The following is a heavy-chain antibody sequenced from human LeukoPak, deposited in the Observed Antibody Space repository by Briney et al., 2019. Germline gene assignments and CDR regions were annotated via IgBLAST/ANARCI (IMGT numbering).Heavy chain of an antibody. V-gene: IGHV3-74*01. Sequence: PGGSLRLSCAASGFTFSSYWMHWVRQAPGKGLVWVSRINSDGSTTNYADSVKGRFTISRDNAKNTLYLQMNSLRAEDTAVYYCAKDLEGGIWFYGAFDIWGQGTMVTASS. CDR1: GFTFSSYW. J-gene: IGHJ3*02. CDR3: AKDLEGGIWFYGAFDI. D-gene: IGHD3-10*01. CDR2: INSDGSTT.